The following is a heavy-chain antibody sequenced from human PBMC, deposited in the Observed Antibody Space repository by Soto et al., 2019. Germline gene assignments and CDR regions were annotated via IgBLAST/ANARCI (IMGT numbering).Heavy chain of an antibody. CDR3: ARDDDYTDSGFAY. CDR1: GFTFSNYG. CDR2: IPRDGSNK. D-gene: IGHD4-4*01. J-gene: IGHJ4*02. V-gene: IGHV3-33*01. Sequence: QVQLVESGGGVVQPGRSLRLSCAASGFTFSNYGMHWVRQAPGKGLEWVAVIPRDGSNKYYADSVKGRFTISRDNSKNTRYLQMNSVGAEGAGVYYCARDDDYTDSGFAYGGQGILVTVSS.